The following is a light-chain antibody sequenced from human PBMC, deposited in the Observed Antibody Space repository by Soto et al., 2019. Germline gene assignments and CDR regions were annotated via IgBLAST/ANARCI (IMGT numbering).Light chain of an antibody. CDR2: GAS. CDR3: QQRSNWPPMYT. CDR1: QSVSTY. V-gene: IGKV3-11*01. Sequence: EIVLTQSPATLFFSPGESATLSCRASQSVSTYVNWYQQRPGQAPRLIIFGASYRATGIPARFSGSGSGTDFTLTISSLEPEDCAVYYCQQRSNWPPMYTFGRGTKLEI. J-gene: IGKJ2*01.